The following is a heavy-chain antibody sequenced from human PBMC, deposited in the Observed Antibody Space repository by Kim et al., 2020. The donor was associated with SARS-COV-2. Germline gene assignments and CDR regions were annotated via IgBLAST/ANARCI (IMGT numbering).Heavy chain of an antibody. V-gene: IGHV7-4-1*02. CDR1: GYTFTMNA. J-gene: IGHJ4*02. D-gene: IGHD3-16*02. CDR2: INTDTGNP. CDR3: TRVIWGTYRYTDY. Sequence: ASVKVSCKASGYTFTMNAISWVRQAPGQRLEWMGWINTDTGNPTYAQAFTRRFVFSVDTSVTTAYLQISSLEPEDTALYYCTRVIWGTYRYTDYWGQGTLVTVSS.